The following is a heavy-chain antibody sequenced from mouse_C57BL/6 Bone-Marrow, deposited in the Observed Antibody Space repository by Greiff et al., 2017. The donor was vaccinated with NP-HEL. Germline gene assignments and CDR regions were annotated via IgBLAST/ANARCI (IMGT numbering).Heavy chain of an antibody. CDR3: ARLFDYRAY. J-gene: IGHJ3*01. Sequence: QVQLQQPGAELVKPGASVKLSCKASGYTFTSYWMQWVKQRPGQGLEWIGEIDPSDSYTNYNQKFKGKATLTVDTSSSTAYMQLSSLTSEDSAVYYCARLFDYRAYWGQGTLVTVSA. V-gene: IGHV1-50*01. CDR2: IDPSDSYT. CDR1: GYTFTSYW. D-gene: IGHD2-4*01.